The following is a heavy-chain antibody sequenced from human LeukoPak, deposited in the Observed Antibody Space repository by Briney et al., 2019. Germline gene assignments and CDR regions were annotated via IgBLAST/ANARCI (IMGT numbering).Heavy chain of an antibody. CDR2: IYSGGST. V-gene: IGHV3-66*01. CDR1: GFTVSSYY. Sequence: PGGSLRLSCAASGFTVSSYYMSWVRQAPGKGLEWVSLIYSGGSTYYADSVKGRFTISRDNSKNTLYLQMNSLRAEDTAVYYCARDQGGSYYHWGRGTLVTVSS. D-gene: IGHD1-26*01. J-gene: IGHJ5*02. CDR3: ARDQGGSYYH.